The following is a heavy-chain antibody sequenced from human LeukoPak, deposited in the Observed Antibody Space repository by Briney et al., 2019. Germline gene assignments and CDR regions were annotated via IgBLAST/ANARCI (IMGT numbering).Heavy chain of an antibody. Sequence: ASVKVSCKASGGTFSSYAINWVRQATGQGLEWMGWMNPNSGNTGYAQKFQGRVTMTRNTSISTAYMELSSLRAEDTAVYYCARGVSYGPDYWGQGTLVTVSS. J-gene: IGHJ4*02. CDR1: GGTFSSYA. D-gene: IGHD5-18*01. V-gene: IGHV1-8*02. CDR3: ARGVSYGPDY. CDR2: MNPNSGNT.